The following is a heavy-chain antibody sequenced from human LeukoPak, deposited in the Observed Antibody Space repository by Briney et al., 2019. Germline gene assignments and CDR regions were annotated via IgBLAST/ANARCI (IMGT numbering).Heavy chain of an antibody. V-gene: IGHV3-74*01. J-gene: IGHJ6*02. CDR2: INSDGSST. Sequence: GGSLRLSCAASGFTFSSYWMHWVRQAPGKGLVWVSRINSDGSSTSYADSVKGRFTISRDNAKNTLYPQMNSLRAEDTAVYYCARGEAAGYYGMDVWGQGTTVTVSS. D-gene: IGHD6-13*01. CDR3: ARGEAAGYYGMDV. CDR1: GFTFSSYW.